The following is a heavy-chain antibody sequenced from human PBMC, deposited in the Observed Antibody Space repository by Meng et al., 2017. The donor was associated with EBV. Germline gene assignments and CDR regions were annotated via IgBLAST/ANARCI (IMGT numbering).Heavy chain of an antibody. D-gene: IGHD4-11*01. CDR2: IYYTGST. CDR3: ARGDYTNYPRWFDT. CDR1: GGSVNNESYY. Sequence: QVQLQESGPGLVTPSETLSLTCTVSGGSVNNESYYWGWIRQPPGKGLEYIGYIYYTGSTNYNSSLKSRVTISLDKSKNQFSLKLTSLTAADTAIYYCARGDYTNYPRWFDTGGQGTLVTVSS. V-gene: IGHV4-61*01. J-gene: IGHJ5*02.